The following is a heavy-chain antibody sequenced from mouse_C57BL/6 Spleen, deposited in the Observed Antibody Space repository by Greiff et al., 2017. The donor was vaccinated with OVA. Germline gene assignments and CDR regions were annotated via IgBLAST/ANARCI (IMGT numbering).Heavy chain of an antibody. Sequence: QVQLQQSGPELVKPGASVKISCKASGYAFSSSWMNWVKQRPGKGLEWIGRIYPGDGDTNYNGKFKGKATLTADKSSSTDYMQLSSLTSEDAAVYFCSRWLPLYAMDYWGQGTSVTVSS. CDR1: GYAFSSSW. CDR3: SRWLPLYAMDY. CDR2: IYPGDGDT. D-gene: IGHD2-2*01. J-gene: IGHJ4*01. V-gene: IGHV1-82*01.